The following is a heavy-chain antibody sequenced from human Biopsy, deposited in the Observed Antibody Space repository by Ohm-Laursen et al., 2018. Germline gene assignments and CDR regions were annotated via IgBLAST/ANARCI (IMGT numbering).Heavy chain of an antibody. CDR1: GYKFTSYG. D-gene: IGHD6-25*01. Sequence: GASVKVSCKASGYKFTSYGMSWVRQAPGQGFEWMGWISGYNRNTNYAQKFQGRITMTIEEATSTGYMDLRSLKSDDTAVYYCARIAAAGWNDYWGQGTLVTVSS. CDR2: ISGYNRNT. J-gene: IGHJ4*02. V-gene: IGHV1-18*01. CDR3: ARIAAAGWNDY.